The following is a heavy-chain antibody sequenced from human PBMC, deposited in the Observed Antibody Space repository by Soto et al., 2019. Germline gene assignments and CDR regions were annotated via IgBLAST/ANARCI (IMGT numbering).Heavy chain of an antibody. CDR2: TSVSGTVI. CDR3: AREGALGAVAGV. D-gene: IGHD6-19*01. CDR1: GFSFSDYY. J-gene: IGHJ4*02. Sequence: PGGSLRLPCAASGFSFSDYYMTWIRQGPGQSLEWLSYTSVSGTVIYYAASGRGRFTISRDIPKNSLYLQKNSMRNDDTAVYYCAREGALGAVAGVWGQGTLVTVSS. V-gene: IGHV3-11*01.